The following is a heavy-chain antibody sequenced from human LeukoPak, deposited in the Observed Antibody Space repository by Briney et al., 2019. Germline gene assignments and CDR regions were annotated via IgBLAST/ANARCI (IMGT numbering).Heavy chain of an antibody. CDR1: GFTFSSYS. CDR3: TRPRYCSGGSGHKENWFDP. Sequence: GGSLRLSCAASGFTFSSYSMNWVRQAPGKGLEWVGRIRSKANSYATAYAASVKGRFTISRDDSKNTAYLQMNSLKTEDTAVYYCTRPRYCSGGSGHKENWFDPWGQGTLVTVSS. CDR2: IRSKANSYAT. J-gene: IGHJ5*02. D-gene: IGHD2-15*01. V-gene: IGHV3-73*01.